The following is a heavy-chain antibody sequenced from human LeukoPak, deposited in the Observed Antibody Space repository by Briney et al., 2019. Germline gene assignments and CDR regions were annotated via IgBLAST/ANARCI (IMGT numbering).Heavy chain of an antibody. J-gene: IGHJ3*02. V-gene: IGHV1-8*01. CDR2: MNPNSGNT. D-gene: IGHD3-10*01. CDR3: ARGSSEFDAFDI. Sequence: ASVKVSCKASGYTFTSYDINWVRQATGQGLEWMGWMNPNSGNTGYAQKFQGRVTMTRSTSISTAYMELSSLRSEDTAVYYCARGSSEFDAFDIWGQGTMVTVSS. CDR1: GYTFTSYD.